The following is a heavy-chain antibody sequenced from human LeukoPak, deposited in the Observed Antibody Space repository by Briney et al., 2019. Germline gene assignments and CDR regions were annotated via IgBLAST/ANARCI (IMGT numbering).Heavy chain of an antibody. CDR1: GGTFSSYT. CDR2: IIPILGIA. J-gene: IGHJ4*02. CDR3: STAVGGTPIDF. V-gene: IGHV1-69*02. Sequence: SVKVSCKASGGTFSSYTISWVRQAPGQGLKWMARIIPILGIANYAQKFQGRVTITAEKSTSTAYMELSSLRSEYTAAYYCSTAVGGTPIDFCCQGTLVIVSS. D-gene: IGHD1-26*01.